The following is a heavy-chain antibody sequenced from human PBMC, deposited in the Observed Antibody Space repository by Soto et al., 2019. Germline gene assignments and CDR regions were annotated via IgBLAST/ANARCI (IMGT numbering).Heavy chain of an antibody. D-gene: IGHD3-10*01. J-gene: IGHJ6*02. V-gene: IGHV4-39*01. CDR2: IYYSGST. CDR1: GGSISSSSYY. Sequence: PSETLSLTCTVSGGSISSSSYYWGWIRQPPGKGLEWIGSIYYSGSTYYNPSLKSRVTISVDTSKNQFSLKLSSVTAADTAVYYCARHGALGVRGVRYGMDVWGQGTRFTVS. CDR3: ARHGALGVRGVRYGMDV.